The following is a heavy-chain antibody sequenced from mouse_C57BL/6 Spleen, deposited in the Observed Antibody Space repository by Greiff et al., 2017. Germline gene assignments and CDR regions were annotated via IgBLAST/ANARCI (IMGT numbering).Heavy chain of an antibody. CDR3: ARRDYSNYAYFDY. V-gene: IGHV1-81*01. CDR2: IYPRSGNT. D-gene: IGHD2-5*01. J-gene: IGHJ2*01. Sequence: QVQLQQSGAELARPGASVKLSCKASGYTFTSYGISWVKQRTGQGLEWIGEIYPRSGNTYYNEKFKGKATLTADKSSSTAYMELRSLTSEDSAVYFCARRDYSNYAYFDYWGQGTTLTVSS. CDR1: GYTFTSYG.